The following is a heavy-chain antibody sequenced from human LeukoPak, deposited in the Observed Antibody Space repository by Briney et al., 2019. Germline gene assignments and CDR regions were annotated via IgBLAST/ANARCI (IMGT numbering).Heavy chain of an antibody. V-gene: IGHV3-11*01. CDR1: GFTFSDYY. J-gene: IGHJ4*02. D-gene: IGHD3-3*01. CDR2: ISSSGSTI. CDR3: ARAVDYDFWSAYIGPFDY. Sequence: GGSLRLSCAASGFTFSDYYMSWIRQAPGKGLEWVSYISSSGSTIYYADSVKGRFTISRDNAKNSLYLQMNSLRAEDTAVYYCARAVDYDFWSAYIGPFDYWGQGTLVTVSS.